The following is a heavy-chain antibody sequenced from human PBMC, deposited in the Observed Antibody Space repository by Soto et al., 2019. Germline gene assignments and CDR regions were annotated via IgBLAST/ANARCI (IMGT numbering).Heavy chain of an antibody. J-gene: IGHJ6*02. CDR1: DYTFTSYG. CDR2: ISTYSGNT. D-gene: IGHD6-13*01. Sequence: VASVKVSCKASDYTFTSYGISWVRQAPGQGLEWMGWISTYSGNTNYAQKFQGRVTMTTDTSTSTAYMELRSLRSDDTAVYYCARDGHSSSWYSARYGLDVWGQGTTVTVSS. V-gene: IGHV1-18*01. CDR3: ARDGHSSSWYSARYGLDV.